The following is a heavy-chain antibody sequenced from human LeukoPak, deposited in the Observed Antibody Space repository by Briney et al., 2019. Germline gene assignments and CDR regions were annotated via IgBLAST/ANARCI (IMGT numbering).Heavy chain of an antibody. CDR2: IYYSEST. J-gene: IGHJ4*02. Sequence: TSETLSLTCTVSGGSISSYYWSWIRQPPGKGLEWIGYIYYSESTNYNPSLKSRVTISVDTSKNQFSLKLSSVTAADTAVYYCARAIDSPYGYFDYWGQGTLVTVSS. D-gene: IGHD4-17*01. V-gene: IGHV4-59*08. CDR3: ARAIDSPYGYFDY. CDR1: GGSISSYY.